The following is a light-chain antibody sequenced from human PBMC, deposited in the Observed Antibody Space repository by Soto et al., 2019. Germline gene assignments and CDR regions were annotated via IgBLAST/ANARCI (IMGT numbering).Light chain of an antibody. CDR3: VAWDDTLNGWV. Sequence: QSVLTQPPSASGTPGQGVTISCSGSTSTIGSNFVIWYQQLPGTAPKLLIYSNNKRPSGVPDRFSGSKSGTSASLAISGLQSEDEADYYCVAWDDTLNGWVFGGGTKLTVL. CDR2: SNN. V-gene: IGLV1-44*01. J-gene: IGLJ3*02. CDR1: TSTIGSNF.